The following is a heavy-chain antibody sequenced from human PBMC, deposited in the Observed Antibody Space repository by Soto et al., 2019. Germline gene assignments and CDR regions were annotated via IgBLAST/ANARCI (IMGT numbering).Heavy chain of an antibody. D-gene: IGHD3-22*01. V-gene: IGHV1-8*01. Sequence: ASVKVSCKASGYIFTNYDINWVRQATGQGLEYLGWINPNSGNTGYVQKFQGRVTMTRDTSINTAYMELNSLRSEDTAVYYCATDCSSFYYDSGGHRNAFAIWGQGTLVPVSS. J-gene: IGHJ3*02. CDR2: INPNSGNT. CDR3: ATDCSSFYYDSGGHRNAFAI. CDR1: GYIFTNYD.